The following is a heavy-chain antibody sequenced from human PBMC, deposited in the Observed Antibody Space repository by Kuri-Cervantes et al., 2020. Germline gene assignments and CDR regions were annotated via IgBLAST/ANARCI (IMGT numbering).Heavy chain of an antibody. CDR3: AVYYVVVY. J-gene: IGHJ4*02. CDR1: GFPFSSYA. CDR2: ISYDGSNK. D-gene: IGHD2-8*01. Sequence: GSLKISCAASGFPFSSYAMHWVRQAPGKGLEWVAVISYDGSNKYYADSVKGRFTISRDNSKNTLYLQMNSLRAEDTAVYYCAVYYVVVYWGQGTLVTVSS. V-gene: IGHV3-30*01.